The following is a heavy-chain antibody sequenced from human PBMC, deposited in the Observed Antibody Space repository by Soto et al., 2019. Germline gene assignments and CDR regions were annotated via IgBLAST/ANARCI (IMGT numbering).Heavy chain of an antibody. J-gene: IGHJ3*02. V-gene: IGHV1-69*08. Sequence: QVQLVQSGAEVKKPGSSVKVSCKASGGTFSSYTISWVRQAPGQGLEWMGRIIPILGIANYAQKFQGRVTITADKSTSTAYMELSSLRSEDKAVYYWAREQGFGELSPQEAFDIWGQGTMVTVSS. D-gene: IGHD3-10*01. CDR1: GGTFSSYT. CDR3: AREQGFGELSPQEAFDI. CDR2: IIPILGIA.